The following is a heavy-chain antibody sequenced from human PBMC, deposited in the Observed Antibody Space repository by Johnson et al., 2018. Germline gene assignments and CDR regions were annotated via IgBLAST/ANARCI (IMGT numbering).Heavy chain of an antibody. V-gene: IGHV4-39*01. CDR2: MYYSGST. D-gene: IGHD6-19*01. J-gene: IGHJ4*02. Sequence: QVQLQESGPGLVKPSETLSLTCTVSGGSISSSSYYWGWIRQPPGKGLAWIGSMYYSGSTYYNPSLKSRVTISVDTSKNLFSLRLSSVTAADTAVYYCARLMWFYSGGLYFDYWGQGTPVTVSS. CDR1: GGSISSSSYY. CDR3: ARLMWFYSGGLYFDY.